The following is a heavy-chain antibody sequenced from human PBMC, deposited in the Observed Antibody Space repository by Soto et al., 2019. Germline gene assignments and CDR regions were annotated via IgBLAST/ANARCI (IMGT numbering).Heavy chain of an antibody. CDR2: INPTDSST. CDR1: GYSFTSFR. V-gene: IGHV5-10-1*03. J-gene: IGHJ4*02. CDR3: ARQMTSQFDY. Sequence: VQSGAEVKKPGESLKISCKGSGYSFTSFRINWVRQIPGKGLEWMGRINPTDSSTDYSPSFQGHVTISVDKSINTAFLQWSSLKASDTAVYYCARQMTSQFDYWGQGTLVTVSS.